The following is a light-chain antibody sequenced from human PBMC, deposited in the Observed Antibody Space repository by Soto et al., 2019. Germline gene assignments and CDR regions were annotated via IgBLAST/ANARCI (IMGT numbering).Light chain of an antibody. CDR1: QSVSSN. J-gene: IGKJ4*01. Sequence: VMAQSPATLSVSPGESATLSCRASQSVSSNLAWYQQKPGQGPRLLIYGASTRATGVPARFSGSGSGTEFTLTISSLQSEDFAVYYCQQYNNWPLTFGGGNKVEVK. V-gene: IGKV3-15*01. CDR2: GAS. CDR3: QQYNNWPLT.